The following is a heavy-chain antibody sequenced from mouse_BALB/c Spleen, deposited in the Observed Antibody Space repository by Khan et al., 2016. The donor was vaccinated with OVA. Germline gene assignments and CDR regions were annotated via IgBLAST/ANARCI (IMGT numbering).Heavy chain of an antibody. CDR1: GHTFTKYG. CDR3: ARPPYFSYVLDN. Sequence: QIQLVQSGPELKKPGETVKISCKASGHTFTKYGMNWVKQAPGKGLKWMGWINTYTGEPKYADDFNGRFAFSLETSDSTSFLQINNLKNEDTATYFCARPPYFSYVLDNWGQGTSVTVSS. J-gene: IGHJ4*01. CDR2: INTYTGEP. V-gene: IGHV9-3-1*01. D-gene: IGHD2-10*01.